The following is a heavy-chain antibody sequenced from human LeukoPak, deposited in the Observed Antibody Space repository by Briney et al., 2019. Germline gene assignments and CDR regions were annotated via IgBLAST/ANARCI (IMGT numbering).Heavy chain of an antibody. Sequence: GGSLRLSCAASVFTLSSNSMNWVRPALGKGLEWVSSISSSSSYIYYADSVKGRFTISRDNAKNSLYLQMNSLRAEDTAVYYCARDYDFWTGYLGYWGQGTLVTVSS. D-gene: IGHD3-3*01. J-gene: IGHJ4*02. CDR1: VFTLSSNS. V-gene: IGHV3-21*01. CDR2: ISSSSSYI. CDR3: ARDYDFWTGYLGY.